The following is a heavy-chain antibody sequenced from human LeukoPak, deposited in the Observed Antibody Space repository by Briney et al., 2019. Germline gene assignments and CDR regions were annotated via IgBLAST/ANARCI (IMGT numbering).Heavy chain of an antibody. Sequence: SETLSLTCTVSGGSISSGSYYWSWIRQPAGKGLEWIGRIYTSGSTNYNPSLKSRVTVSVDTSKNQFSLQLSSVTAADTAVYYCARERTPYCTNGICYERFDAFDTWGQGTVVTVSS. CDR3: ARERTPYCTNGICYERFDAFDT. CDR1: GGSISSGSYY. V-gene: IGHV4-61*02. D-gene: IGHD2-8*01. CDR2: IYTSGST. J-gene: IGHJ3*02.